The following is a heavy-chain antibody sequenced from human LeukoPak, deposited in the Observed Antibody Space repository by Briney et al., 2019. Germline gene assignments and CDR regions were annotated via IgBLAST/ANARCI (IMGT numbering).Heavy chain of an antibody. CDR3: ARVLRYCSGGNCYSGGLGYMDV. V-gene: IGHV3-30*02. CDR1: GFTFSSYG. CDR2: IRYDGSNK. D-gene: IGHD2-15*01. Sequence: HAGGSLRLSCAASGFTFSSYGMHWVRQAPGKGLEWVAFIRYDGSNKYYADSVKGRFTISRDNSKNTLYLQMNSLRAEDTAVYYCARVLRYCSGGNCYSGGLGYMDVWGKGTTVTISS. J-gene: IGHJ6*03.